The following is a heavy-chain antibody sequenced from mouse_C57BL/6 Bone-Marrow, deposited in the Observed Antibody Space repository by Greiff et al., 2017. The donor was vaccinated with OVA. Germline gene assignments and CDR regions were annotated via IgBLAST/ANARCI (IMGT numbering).Heavy chain of an antibody. J-gene: IGHJ1*03. D-gene: IGHD1-1*01. CDR1: GYTFTSYG. CDR3: ASFPYYYGSSYGYFDV. V-gene: IGHV1-81*01. Sequence: QVQLKQSGAELARPGASVKLSCKASGYTFTSYGISWVKQRTGQGLEWIGEIYPRSGNTYYNEKFKGKATLTADKSSSTAYMELRSLTSEDSAVYFCASFPYYYGSSYGYFDVWGTGTTVTVSS. CDR2: IYPRSGNT.